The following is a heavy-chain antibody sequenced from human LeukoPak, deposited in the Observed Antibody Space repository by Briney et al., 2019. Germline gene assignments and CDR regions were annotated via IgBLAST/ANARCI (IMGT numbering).Heavy chain of an antibody. J-gene: IGHJ3*02. CDR2: INPNSGGT. CDR1: GYTFTGYY. V-gene: IGHV1-2*02. D-gene: IGHD2-21*01. CDR3: ARDLRVVMGTSRAFDI. Sequence: GASVKVSCKASGYTFTGYYMHWVRQAPGQGLEWMGWINPNSGGTNYAQKFQGRVTMTRDTSISTAYMELSRLRSDDTAVYYCARDLRVVMGTSRAFDIWGQGTMVTVSS.